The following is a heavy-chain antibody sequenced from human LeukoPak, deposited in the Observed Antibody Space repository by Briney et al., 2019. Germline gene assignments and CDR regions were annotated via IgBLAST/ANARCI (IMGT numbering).Heavy chain of an antibody. CDR3: ARGLKGPDY. V-gene: IGHV3-7*01. J-gene: IGHJ4*02. Sequence: GGSLRLSCATSGTTFNNYWMTWVRQAPGKGLEWVATIKQDGSEEYYVDSVKGRFTVSRDNAKNSLYLQMNSLRVEDTALYYCARGLKGPDYWGQGTLVTVSS. CDR2: IKQDGSEE. CDR1: GTTFNNYW.